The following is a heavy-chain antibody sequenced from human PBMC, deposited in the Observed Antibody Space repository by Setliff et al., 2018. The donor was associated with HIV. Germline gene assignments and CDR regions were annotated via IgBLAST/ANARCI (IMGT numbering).Heavy chain of an antibody. CDR1: GGSVSSSSHY. CDR3: ARQGYNYDSSGYLIPAGYFQH. J-gene: IGHJ1*01. D-gene: IGHD3-22*01. V-gene: IGHV4-39*01. CDR2: IYYSGST. Sequence: PSVTLSLTCSASGGSVSSSSHYWGWIRQPPGKGLEWIGSIYYSGSTYYNPSLKSRLTISVDTSNNQLSLKLTSATDADTAVYYCARQGYNYDSSGYLIPAGYFQHWGQGTLVTVSS.